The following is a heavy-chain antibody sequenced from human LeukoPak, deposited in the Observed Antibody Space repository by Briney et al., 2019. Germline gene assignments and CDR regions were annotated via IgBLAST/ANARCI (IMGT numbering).Heavy chain of an antibody. CDR1: GFTFSSYE. D-gene: IGHD2-2*01. CDR3: ARRYCSSTSCLFDY. Sequence: GGSLRPSCAASGFTFSSYEMNWVRQAPGKGLGWGSYISSSGTTIYYADSVKGRFTISRDNAKNSLYLQMNSLRAEDTAVYYCARRYCSSTSCLFDYWGQGTLVTVSS. V-gene: IGHV3-48*03. J-gene: IGHJ4*02. CDR2: ISSSGTTI.